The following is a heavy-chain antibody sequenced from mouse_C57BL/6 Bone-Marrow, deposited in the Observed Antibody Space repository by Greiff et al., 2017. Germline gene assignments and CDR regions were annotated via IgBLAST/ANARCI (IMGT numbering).Heavy chain of an antibody. CDR1: GYSFTDYN. D-gene: IGHD1-1*01. J-gene: IGHJ1*03. CDR2: INPNYGTT. V-gene: IGHV1-39*01. Sequence: EVKLQESGPELVKPGASVKISCKASGYSFTDYNMNWVKQSNGKSLEWIGVINPNYGTTSYNQKFKGKATLTVDQSSSTAYMQLNSLTSEDSAVYYCARYPITTVVAHWYFDVWGTGTTVTVSS. CDR3: ARYPITTVVAHWYFDV.